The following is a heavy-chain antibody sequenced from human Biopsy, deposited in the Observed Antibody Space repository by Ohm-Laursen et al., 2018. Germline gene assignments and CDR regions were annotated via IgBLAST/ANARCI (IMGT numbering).Heavy chain of an antibody. CDR3: ARLGSGDYFPTFFDF. Sequence: TLSLTCTVSGVSINGGRYYWNWIRHHPGKGLEWIGNIFYSANTYYNPSLKSRVTISVDTSKNQFSLKLSSVNAADTAVYYCARLGSGDYFPTFFDFWGQGALVTVSS. J-gene: IGHJ4*02. CDR2: IFYSANT. CDR1: GVSINGGRYY. D-gene: IGHD5-12*01. V-gene: IGHV4-31*03.